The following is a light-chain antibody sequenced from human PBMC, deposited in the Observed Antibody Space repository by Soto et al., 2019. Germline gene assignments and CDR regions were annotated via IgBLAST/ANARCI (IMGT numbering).Light chain of an antibody. J-gene: IGLJ3*02. Sequence: QSALTQPASVSGSPGQSITISCTGTNSDIGGYDYVSWYQQYPGKAPQLIISDVSNRPSGVSNRFSGSKSGNPASLTISALRAEDEADDYCSSYTTSTTSGVFGGGTQLTVL. CDR1: NSDIGGYDY. CDR2: DVS. V-gene: IGLV2-14*03. CDR3: SSYTTSTTSGV.